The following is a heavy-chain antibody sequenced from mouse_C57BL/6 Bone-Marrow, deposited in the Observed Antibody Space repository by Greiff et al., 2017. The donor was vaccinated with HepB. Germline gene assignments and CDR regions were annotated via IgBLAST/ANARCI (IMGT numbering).Heavy chain of an antibody. J-gene: IGHJ4*01. V-gene: IGHV1-26*01. Sequence: EVQLQQSGPELVKPGASVKISCKASGYTFTDYYMNWVKQSHGKSLEWIGDINPNNGGTSYNQKFKGKATLTVDKSSSTAYMELRSLTSEDSAVYYCARTYYGNGMDYWGQGTSVTVSS. CDR1: GYTFTDYY. D-gene: IGHD2-10*01. CDR3: ARTYYGNGMDY. CDR2: INPNNGGT.